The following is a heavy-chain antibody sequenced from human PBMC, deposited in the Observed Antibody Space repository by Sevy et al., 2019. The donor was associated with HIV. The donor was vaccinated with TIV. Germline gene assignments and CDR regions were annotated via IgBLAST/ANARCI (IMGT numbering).Heavy chain of an antibody. D-gene: IGHD2-2*01. Sequence: GGSLRLSCAASGFTFSSYAMHWVRQAPGKGLEWVAVISYDGSNKYYADSVKGRFTISRDNSKNTLYLQMNSLRAEDTAVYYWARVTRYCSSTSCYHYYYYGMDVWGQGTTVTVSS. V-gene: IGHV3-30-3*01. J-gene: IGHJ6*02. CDR2: ISYDGSNK. CDR3: ARVTRYCSSTSCYHYYYYGMDV. CDR1: GFTFSSYA.